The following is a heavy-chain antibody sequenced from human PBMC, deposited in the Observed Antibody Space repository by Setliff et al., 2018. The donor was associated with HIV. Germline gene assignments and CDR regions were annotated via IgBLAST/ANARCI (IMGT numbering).Heavy chain of an antibody. V-gene: IGHV3-48*02. Sequence: PGGSLRLSCAASGFSISTYAMNWVRQSPGKGLEWVAYISRDSNNIYYADFVKGRFTISRDNARNSLFLQMSSLTDEDTALYYCARVPYDCAYCYFDYWGQGTLVTAPQ. D-gene: IGHD2-21*01. J-gene: IGHJ4*02. CDR3: ARVPYDCAYCYFDY. CDR2: ISRDSNNI. CDR1: GFSISTYA.